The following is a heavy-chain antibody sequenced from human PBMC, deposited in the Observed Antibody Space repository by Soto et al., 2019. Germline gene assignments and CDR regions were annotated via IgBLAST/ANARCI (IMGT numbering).Heavy chain of an antibody. Sequence: QVQLVQSGAEVKKPGASVKVSCKASGYTFTSYDIHWVRQAPGQGLEWMGWMNPNTGNAASAQKFQGRVTMTRNTSISTAYMQLSSLRSEDTAVYFCARVGRGTRGYFDYWGQGTLVTVSS. D-gene: IGHD1-1*01. V-gene: IGHV1-8*01. CDR2: MNPNTGNA. CDR3: ARVGRGTRGYFDY. CDR1: GYTFTSYD. J-gene: IGHJ4*02.